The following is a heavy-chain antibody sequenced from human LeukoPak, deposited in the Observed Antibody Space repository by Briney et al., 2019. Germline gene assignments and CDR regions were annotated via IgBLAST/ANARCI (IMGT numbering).Heavy chain of an antibody. CDR1: GGSISSYY. D-gene: IGHD3-22*01. J-gene: IGHJ6*03. CDR2: IYYSGST. Sequence: SETLSLTCTVSGGSISSYYWHWIRQPPGKGLEWIGYIYYSGSTNYNPSLKSRVTISVDTSKNQFSLKLSSVTAADTAVYYCARDSPYYYDSSGTYYYYYYMDVWGKGTTVTVSS. CDR3: ARDSPYYYDSSGTYYYYYYMDV. V-gene: IGHV4-59*01.